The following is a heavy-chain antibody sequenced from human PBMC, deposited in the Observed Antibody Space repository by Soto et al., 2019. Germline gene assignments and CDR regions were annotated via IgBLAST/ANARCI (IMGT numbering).Heavy chain of an antibody. D-gene: IGHD2-8*02. J-gene: IGHJ4*02. V-gene: IGHV3-33*01. CDR1: GFIFSNYG. CDR2: IWNDGSKE. CDR3: ARTSFYDKTGVFDY. Sequence: ESGGGVVQPGRSLRLSCAASGFIFSNYGMHWVRQAPGKGLEWVAVIWNDGSKEYYVESVKGRFTISRDNLKNTVSLQMNGLRADDTAVYYCARTSFYDKTGVFDYWGQGTLVTVSS.